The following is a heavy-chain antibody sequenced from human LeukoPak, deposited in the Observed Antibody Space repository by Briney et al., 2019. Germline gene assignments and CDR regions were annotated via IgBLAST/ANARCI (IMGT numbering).Heavy chain of an antibody. CDR1: GGSISSYY. V-gene: IGHV4-59*08. CDR3: ARHDPIVGTPDAFDI. CDR2: IYYSGST. D-gene: IGHD1-26*01. J-gene: IGHJ3*02. Sequence: SETLYLTCTVSGGSISSYYWSWIRQPPGKGLEWIAYIYYSGSTDYNPSLKSRVTISLDTSKNQFSLKLSSVTAADTAVYYCARHDPIVGTPDAFDIWGQGTMVTVSS.